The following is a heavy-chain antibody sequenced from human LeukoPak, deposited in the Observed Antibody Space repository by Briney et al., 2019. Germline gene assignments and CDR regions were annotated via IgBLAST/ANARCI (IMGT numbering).Heavy chain of an antibody. Sequence: GGTLRLSCAASGFTFNTYGMSWVRQAPGKGLEWVSGISGSGGATYYADSVKGRFTISRDNSKNTLYLQMNSLKTEDSAVYYCTIDYGDYEGDYYFDYWGQGTLVTVSS. CDR1: GFTFNTYG. CDR3: TIDYGDYEGDYYFDY. D-gene: IGHD4-17*01. V-gene: IGHV3-23*01. J-gene: IGHJ4*02. CDR2: ISGSGGAT.